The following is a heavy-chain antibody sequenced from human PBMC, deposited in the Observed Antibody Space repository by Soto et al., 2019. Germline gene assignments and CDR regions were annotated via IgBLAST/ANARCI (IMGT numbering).Heavy chain of an antibody. CDR2: IWYGGSSQ. V-gene: IGHV3-30*02. CDR1: GFTFRNSG. D-gene: IGHD4-4*01. Sequence: PGGSLRLSCEASGFTFRNSGMEWIRQAPGKGLEWVARIWYGGSSQYYADSVKGRFTISRDNSKNTLYMEMNSVRVEDTAVYYCARDMDSNYDGMDVWGQGTTVTVSS. CDR3: ARDMDSNYDGMDV. J-gene: IGHJ6*02.